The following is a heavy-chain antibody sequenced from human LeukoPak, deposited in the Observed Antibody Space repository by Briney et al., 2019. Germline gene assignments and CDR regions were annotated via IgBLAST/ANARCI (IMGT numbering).Heavy chain of an antibody. D-gene: IGHD3-22*01. J-gene: IGHJ4*02. CDR1: GFTFSSYS. CDR3: AKYYYDSSGYYPPYPFDY. CDR2: ISSSSSYI. V-gene: IGHV3-21*01. Sequence: GGSLRLSCAASGFTFSSYSMNWVRQAPGKGLEWVSSISSSSSYIYYADSVKGRFTISRDNSKNTLYLQMNSLRAEDTAVYYCAKYYYDSSGYYPPYPFDYWGQGTLVTVSS.